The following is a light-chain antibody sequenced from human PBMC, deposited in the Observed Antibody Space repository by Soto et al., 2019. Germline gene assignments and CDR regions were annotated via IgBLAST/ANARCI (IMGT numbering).Light chain of an antibody. V-gene: IGKV3-20*01. CDR3: QQYGTSPPALT. J-gene: IGKJ4*01. CDR2: GAS. CDR1: QSVSSSH. Sequence: DIVLTQSPGTLSLPPGERAILSCSASQSVSSSHLAWYQQKPGQAPRLLIYGASSRATGIPDRFSGSGSGTDFTLTISRLEPEDFAVYYCQQYGTSPPALTFCGGTKVEIK.